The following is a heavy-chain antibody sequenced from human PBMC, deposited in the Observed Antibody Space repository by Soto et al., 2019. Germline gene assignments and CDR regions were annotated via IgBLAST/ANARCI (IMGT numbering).Heavy chain of an antibody. CDR1: GGTFSSYA. J-gene: IGHJ5*02. D-gene: IGHD3-10*01. Sequence: QVQLVQSGAEVKKPGSSVKVSCKASGGTFSSYAISWVRQAPGQGLEWMGGIIPIFGTAKYAQKFQGRVTITADESTSTAYMELSSLRSEDTAVYYCAREVTMVRGVIGWFGPWGQGTLVTVSA. CDR2: IIPIFGTA. V-gene: IGHV1-69*01. CDR3: AREVTMVRGVIGWFGP.